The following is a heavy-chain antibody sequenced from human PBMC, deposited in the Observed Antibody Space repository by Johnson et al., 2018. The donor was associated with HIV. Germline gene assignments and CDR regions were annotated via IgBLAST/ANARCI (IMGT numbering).Heavy chain of an antibody. CDR3: AKDTYDSDAFDI. J-gene: IGHJ3*02. D-gene: IGHD3-22*01. CDR1: GFTFSSYA. V-gene: IGHV3-33*06. CDR2: IWYDGSNK. Sequence: QVQLVESGGGVVQPGRSLRLSCAASGFTFSSYAMHWVRQAPGKGLEWVAVIWYDGSNKYYADSVKGRFTISRDNSKNTLYLQMNSLRAEDTAVYYCAKDTYDSDAFDIWGQGTIVTVSS.